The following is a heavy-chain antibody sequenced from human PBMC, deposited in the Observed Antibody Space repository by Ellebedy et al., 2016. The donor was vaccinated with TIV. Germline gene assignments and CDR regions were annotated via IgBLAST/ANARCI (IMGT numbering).Heavy chain of an antibody. J-gene: IGHJ3*02. D-gene: IGHD2-15*01. Sequence: GESLKISCAASGFTFSNYWMTWVRQAPGKGPECVANIKQDGSEKYYVDSVKGRFTISRHKSKDTLYLQMNSLRADDTAVYYCARVKAYSAFDIWGQGTRVTVSS. CDR2: IKQDGSEK. CDR3: ARVKAYSAFDI. V-gene: IGHV3-7*01. CDR1: GFTFSNYW.